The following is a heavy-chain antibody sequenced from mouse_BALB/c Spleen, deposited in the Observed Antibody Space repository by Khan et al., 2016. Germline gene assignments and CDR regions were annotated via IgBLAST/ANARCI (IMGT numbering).Heavy chain of an antibody. Sequence: VQLKQSGAELVKPGASVKLSCTASGFNIKDTYMHWVKQRPEQGLEWIGRIDPANDNTKYDPKFPGKATITADTSSNTAYLQLSSLTSEDTAVYYCARTSNGYYGALDYWGQGTSVPVSA. CDR3: ARTSNGYYGALDY. D-gene: IGHD2-3*01. CDR1: GFNIKDTY. V-gene: IGHV14-3*02. J-gene: IGHJ4*01. CDR2: IDPANDNT.